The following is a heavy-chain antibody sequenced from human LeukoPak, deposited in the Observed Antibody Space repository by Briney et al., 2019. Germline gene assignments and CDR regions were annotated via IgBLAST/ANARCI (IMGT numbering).Heavy chain of an antibody. D-gene: IGHD5-12*01. Sequence: GRSLRLSCAASGFTFSSYAMHWVRQAPGKGLEWVALISSDGNDKLYGDSVKGRFTISRDDPKSTLYLQMNSLRVEDTAVYYCTTKVIRGNSGDDYDDWGQGTLVTVSS. J-gene: IGHJ4*02. CDR3: TTKVIRGNSGDDYDD. CDR1: GFTFSSYA. CDR2: ISSDGNDK. V-gene: IGHV3-30*04.